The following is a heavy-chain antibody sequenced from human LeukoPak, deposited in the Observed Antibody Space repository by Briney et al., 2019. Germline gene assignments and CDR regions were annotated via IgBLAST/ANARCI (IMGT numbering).Heavy chain of an antibody. Sequence: GQSLRLSCAASGFTFSSYGMHWVRRAPGKGLEWVGVIYSDGSNKYFIDSVRGRFTISRDNSKNTVFLQMNSLRVDDTAVYYCARDLKSGYMDSWGQGTLVTVSS. CDR3: ARDLKSGYMDS. CDR2: IYSDGSNK. D-gene: IGHD3-3*01. J-gene: IGHJ1*01. CDR1: GFTFSSYG. V-gene: IGHV3-33*01.